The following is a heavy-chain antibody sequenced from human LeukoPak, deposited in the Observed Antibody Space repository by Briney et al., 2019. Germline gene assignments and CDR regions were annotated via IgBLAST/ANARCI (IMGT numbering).Heavy chain of an antibody. J-gene: IGHJ6*03. Sequence: SETLSLTCAVYGGSFSGYYWSWIRQPPGKGLEWIGEINHSGSTNYNPSLKSRVTISVDTSKNQFSLKLSSVTAADTAVYYCARARPVLRFLEWLAGYMGVWGKGTTVTVSS. CDR2: INHSGST. CDR1: GGSFSGYY. CDR3: ARARPVLRFLEWLAGYMGV. V-gene: IGHV4-34*01. D-gene: IGHD3-3*01.